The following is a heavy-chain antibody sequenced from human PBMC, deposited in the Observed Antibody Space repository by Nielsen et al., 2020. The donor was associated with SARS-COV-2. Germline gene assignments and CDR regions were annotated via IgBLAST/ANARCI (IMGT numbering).Heavy chain of an antibody. V-gene: IGHV4-59*08. CDR3: ARADVVIVPAAISRGGDSYYYMDV. J-gene: IGHJ6*03. D-gene: IGHD2-2*02. CDR2: VYYSGST. CDR1: GGSITGYF. Sequence: SETLSLTCTVSGGSITGYFWSWIRQPPGKGLEWIGYVYYSGSTNYNPSLKSRVTTSVDTSKNRFSLKLSSVTAADTAVYYCARADVVIVPAAISRGGDSYYYMDVWGKGTTVTVS.